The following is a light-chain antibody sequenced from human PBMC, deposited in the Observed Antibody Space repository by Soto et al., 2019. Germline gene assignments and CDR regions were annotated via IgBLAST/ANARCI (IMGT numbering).Light chain of an antibody. CDR2: EVG. V-gene: IGLV2-14*01. CDR3: SSSSSSSTLVV. Sequence: QSVLTQPASVSGSPGQSITISCTGTSSDVGGSIYVSWYQQHPGKAPKLMIYEVGNRPSGVSNRFSGSKSGNTASLTISGLQAEDEADYYCSSSSSSSTLVVFGGGTKLTVL. CDR1: SSDVGGSIY. J-gene: IGLJ2*01.